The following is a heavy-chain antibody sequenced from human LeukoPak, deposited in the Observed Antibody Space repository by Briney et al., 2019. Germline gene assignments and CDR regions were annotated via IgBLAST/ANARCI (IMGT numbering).Heavy chain of an antibody. CDR2: IYPGDSDT. D-gene: IGHD4-11*01. V-gene: IGHV5-51*01. Sequence: GESLKISCKGSGYSFTSYWIGWVRQMPGKGLEWMGIIYPGDSDTRYSPSFQGQVTISADKSISTAYLQWSSLKASDTAMYYCARQTYSNYEPYYYYYMDVWGKGTTVTVSS. J-gene: IGHJ6*03. CDR1: GYSFTSYW. CDR3: ARQTYSNYEPYYYYYMDV.